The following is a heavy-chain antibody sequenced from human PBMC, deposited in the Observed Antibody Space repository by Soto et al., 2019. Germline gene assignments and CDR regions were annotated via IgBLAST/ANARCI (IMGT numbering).Heavy chain of an antibody. D-gene: IGHD3-22*01. CDR1: GFTFSSYG. Sequence: GGSLRLSCAASGFTFSSYGMHWVRQAPGKGLEWVAVIWYDGSNKYYADSVKGRFTISRDNSKNTLYLQMNSLRAEDTAVYYCARDLGDSNSNHGMDVWGQGTTVTVSS. J-gene: IGHJ6*02. CDR2: IWYDGSNK. V-gene: IGHV3-33*01. CDR3: ARDLGDSNSNHGMDV.